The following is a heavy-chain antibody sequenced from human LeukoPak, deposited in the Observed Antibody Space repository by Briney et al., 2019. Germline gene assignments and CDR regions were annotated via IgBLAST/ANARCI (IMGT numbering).Heavy chain of an antibody. Sequence: GESLRFSCKCSGFDFTAYRIAWVRQMPGKGLVWLGNIYPGGSNGRYSPSFQGQVTMSADKSITTVYLQWSSLKASDTAMYYCARHLHSAWFGFWGQGSLVTVSS. V-gene: IGHV5-51*01. J-gene: IGHJ4*02. CDR3: ARHLHSAWFGF. D-gene: IGHD5-18*01. CDR1: GFDFTAYR. CDR2: IYPGGSNG.